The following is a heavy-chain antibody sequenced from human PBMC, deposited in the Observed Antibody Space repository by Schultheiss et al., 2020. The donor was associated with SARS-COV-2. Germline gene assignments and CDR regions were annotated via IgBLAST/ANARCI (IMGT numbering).Heavy chain of an antibody. Sequence: GESLKISCAASGFTFSSYAMHWVRQAPGKGLEWVAVISYDGSNKYYADSVKGRFTISRHNSKNTLYLQMNSLRAEDTAVYYCARVSGGNSFDYWGQGTLVTVSS. CDR1: GFTFSSYA. CDR3: ARVSGGNSFDY. D-gene: IGHD4-23*01. V-gene: IGHV3-30*01. CDR2: ISYDGSNK. J-gene: IGHJ4*02.